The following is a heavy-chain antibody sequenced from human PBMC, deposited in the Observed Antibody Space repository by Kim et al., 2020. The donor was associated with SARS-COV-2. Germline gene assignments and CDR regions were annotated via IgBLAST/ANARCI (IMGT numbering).Heavy chain of an antibody. D-gene: IGHD3-3*01. CDR3: AKARRDDFWSGQAFDY. Sequence: GGSLRLSCAASGFTFSSYGMHWVRQAPGKGLEWVAVISYDGSNKYYADSVKGRFTISRDNSKNTLYLQMNSLRAEDTAVYYCAKARRDDFWSGQAFDYWGQGTLVTVSS. J-gene: IGHJ4*02. CDR2: ISYDGSNK. V-gene: IGHV3-30*18. CDR1: GFTFSSYG.